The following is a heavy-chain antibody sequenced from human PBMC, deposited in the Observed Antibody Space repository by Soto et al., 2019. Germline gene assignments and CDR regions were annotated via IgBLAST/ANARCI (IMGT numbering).Heavy chain of an antibody. D-gene: IGHD5-18*01. CDR3: ASSTAMDLLGVDP. V-gene: IGHV4-30-4*01. J-gene: IGHJ5*02. CDR2: IYYSGST. Sequence: QVQLQESGPGLVKPSQTLSLTCTVSGGSISSGDYYWSWIRQPPGKGLEWIGYIYYSGSTYYNPSLKSRVTISADTSKNQFSLKLSSVTAADTAVYYCASSTAMDLLGVDPWGQGTLVTVSS. CDR1: GGSISSGDYY.